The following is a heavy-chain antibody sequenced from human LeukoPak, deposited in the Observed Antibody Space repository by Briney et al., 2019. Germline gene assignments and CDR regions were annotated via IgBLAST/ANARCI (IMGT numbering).Heavy chain of an antibody. J-gene: IGHJ2*01. V-gene: IGHV3-48*04. CDR2: ISASSSAV. D-gene: IGHD3-3*01. CDR3: ARRGDDLWSGNDWFFDL. CDR1: GFILSTYS. Sequence: GGSLRLSCEASGFILSTYSMNWVRQAPGKGLEWVSYISASSSAVFHAGSVKGRFTISRDNTKNILYLQMNSLRAEDTAVYYCARRGDDLWSGNDWFFDLWGRGTLVTVSS.